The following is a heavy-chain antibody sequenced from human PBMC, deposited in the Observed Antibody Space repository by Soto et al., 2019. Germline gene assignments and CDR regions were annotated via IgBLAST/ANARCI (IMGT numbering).Heavy chain of an antibody. J-gene: IGHJ6*02. CDR3: ARALTGYGMDV. Sequence: QVQLVQSGVEVREPGASVKVSCKAVRYIFTNYGVSWVRQAPGQGLEWMGGITTYNGNTEYAQKFQGRVTMNTDASTSTAYMELGSLRSDDTAIYYCARALTGYGMDVWGQGTTVTVSS. CDR1: RYIFTNYG. V-gene: IGHV1-18*01. CDR2: ITTYNGNT.